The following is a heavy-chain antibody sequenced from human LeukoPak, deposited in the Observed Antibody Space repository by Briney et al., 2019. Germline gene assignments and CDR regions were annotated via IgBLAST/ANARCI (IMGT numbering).Heavy chain of an antibody. Sequence: SETLSLTCNVLGGSIRSSNYYWGWIRQPPGKGLEWIGSIYYSGSTYYNPSLKSRVTMSADTSKNQFSLKLSSVTAADTAVYYCARDRPYGDPAPDYWGQGTLVTVSS. D-gene: IGHD4-17*01. CDR2: IYYSGST. CDR1: GGSIRSSNYY. CDR3: ARDRPYGDPAPDY. V-gene: IGHV4-39*07. J-gene: IGHJ4*02.